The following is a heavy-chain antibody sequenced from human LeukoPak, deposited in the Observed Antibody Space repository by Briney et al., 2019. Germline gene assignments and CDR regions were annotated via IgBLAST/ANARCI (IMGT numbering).Heavy chain of an antibody. V-gene: IGHV3-66*01. J-gene: IGHJ4*02. CDR3: ARRPDYGGTPTFDY. CDR2: IYSGGST. D-gene: IGHD4-23*01. Sequence: GGSLRLSCAASGLTVSSNYMSWVRQAPGKGLEWVSVIYSGGSTYYADSVKGRFIISRDNSKNTLYLQMNSLRVEDTAVYYCARRPDYGGTPTFDYWGQGTLATVSS. CDR1: GLTVSSNY.